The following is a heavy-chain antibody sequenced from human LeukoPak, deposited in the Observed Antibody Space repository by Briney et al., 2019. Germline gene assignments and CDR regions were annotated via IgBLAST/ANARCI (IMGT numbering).Heavy chain of an antibody. V-gene: IGHV3-23*01. CDR1: GFTFSSYA. Sequence: GGSLRLSCAASGFTFSSYAMSWVRQAPGKGLEWVSAISGSGGSTYYADSVKGRFTISRANSKNTLYLQMNSLRAKDTAVYYCAKLETTIAARPPFDYWGQGTLVTVSS. CDR3: AKLETTIAARPPFDY. D-gene: IGHD6-6*01. J-gene: IGHJ4*02. CDR2: ISGSGGST.